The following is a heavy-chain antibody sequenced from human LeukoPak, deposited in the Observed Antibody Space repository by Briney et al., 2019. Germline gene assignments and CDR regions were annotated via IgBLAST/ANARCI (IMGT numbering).Heavy chain of an antibody. CDR3: ARDGRSLAVAGMILY. CDR2: IIPIFGTA. J-gene: IGHJ4*02. D-gene: IGHD6-19*01. CDR1: GGTFSSYA. Sequence: SVKVSCKASGGTFSSYAISWVRQAPGQGLEWMGGIIPIFGTANYAQKFQGRVTITADKSTSTAYMELSSLRSEDTAVYYCARDGRSLAVAGMILYWGQGTLVTVSS. V-gene: IGHV1-69*06.